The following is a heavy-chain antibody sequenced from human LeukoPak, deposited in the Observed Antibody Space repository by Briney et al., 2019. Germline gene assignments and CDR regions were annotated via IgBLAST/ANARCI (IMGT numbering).Heavy chain of an antibody. V-gene: IGHV4-34*01. CDR1: GGSFSGYY. J-gene: IGHJ4*02. Sequence: PSETLSLTCAVYGGSFSGYYWSWIRQPPGKGLEWLGEINHSGSTNYNPSLKSRVTISVDTSKNQFSLKLSSVTAADTAVYYCARGKLRYFDWLWEFDYWGQGTLVTVSS. D-gene: IGHD3-9*01. CDR2: INHSGST. CDR3: ARGKLRYFDWLWEFDY.